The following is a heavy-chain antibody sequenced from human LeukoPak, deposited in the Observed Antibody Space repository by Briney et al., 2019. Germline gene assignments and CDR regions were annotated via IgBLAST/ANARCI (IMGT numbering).Heavy chain of an antibody. Sequence: SETLSLTCTVSGASINSRDYYWGWIRQPPGQGLEWIGSIYYSGSTYYNPSLKSRVTISVDTSKNQFSLKLTSVTAADTAMYFCARQVNWDYFDYWGQGPLVTVSS. J-gene: IGHJ4*02. CDR2: IYYSGST. CDR1: GASINSRDYY. V-gene: IGHV4-39*01. D-gene: IGHD7-27*01. CDR3: ARQVNWDYFDY.